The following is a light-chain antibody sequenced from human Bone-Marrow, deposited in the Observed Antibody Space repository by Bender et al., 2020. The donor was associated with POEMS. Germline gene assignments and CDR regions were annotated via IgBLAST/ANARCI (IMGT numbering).Light chain of an antibody. CDR2: NNS. Sequence: GQRVTISCSFLLSPFFSYPVNWYQQLPGAAPKLVIFNNSQRPSGVPDRFSGSNSGTSASLAISGLLSDDEADFYCATWDDSLNGWVFGGGTKLTVL. CDR1: LSPFFSYP. J-gene: IGLJ3*02. V-gene: IGLV1-44*01. CDR3: ATWDDSLNGWV.